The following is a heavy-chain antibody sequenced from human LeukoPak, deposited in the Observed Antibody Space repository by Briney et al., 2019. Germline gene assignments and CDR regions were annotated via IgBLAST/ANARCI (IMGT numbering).Heavy chain of an antibody. CDR2: INPSGGST. CDR1: GGTFSSYA. Sequence: VASVKVSCKASGGTFSSYAISWVRQAPGQGLEWMGTINPSGGSTTYAQKFQGRVTMTRDTSTSTVYMELSSLRSEDTAVYYCARDHGSAYYRAPRHWGQGTLVTVSS. V-gene: IGHV1-46*01. J-gene: IGHJ4*02. D-gene: IGHD3-10*01. CDR3: ARDHGSAYYRAPRH.